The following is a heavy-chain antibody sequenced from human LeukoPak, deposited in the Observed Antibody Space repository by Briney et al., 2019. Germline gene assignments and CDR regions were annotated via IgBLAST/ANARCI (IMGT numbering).Heavy chain of an antibody. J-gene: IGHJ3*02. CDR2: IYISGST. D-gene: IGHD6-19*01. Sequence: PSETLSLTCTVSGGSISDYFWSWIRQPAGKGLEWIGRIYISGSTNYNPSLNSRVTMSADTSRNQLSLKLSTVTAADTAVYYCARGAGAYGRAFDIWGQGTMVTVSS. CDR3: ARGAGAYGRAFDI. V-gene: IGHV4-4*07. CDR1: GGSISDYF.